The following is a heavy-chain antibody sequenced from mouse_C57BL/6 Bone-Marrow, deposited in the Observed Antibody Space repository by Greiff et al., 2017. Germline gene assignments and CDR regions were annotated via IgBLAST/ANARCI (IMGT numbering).Heavy chain of an antibody. J-gene: IGHJ4*01. CDR1: GYTFTNYW. V-gene: IGHV1-63*01. D-gene: IGHD1-1*01. Sequence: QVQLQQSGAELVRPGTSVKMSCKASGYTFTNYWIGWAKQRPGHGLEWIGDIYPGGGYTNYNEKFKGKATLTADKSSSTAYMQFSSLTSEDSAIYYCARLGSYAMDYWGQGTSVTVSS. CDR2: IYPGGGYT. CDR3: ARLGSYAMDY.